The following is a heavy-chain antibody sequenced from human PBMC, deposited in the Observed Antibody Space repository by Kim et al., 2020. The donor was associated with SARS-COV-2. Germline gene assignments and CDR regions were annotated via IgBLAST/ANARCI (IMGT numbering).Heavy chain of an antibody. Sequence: KGRFTIPRDNSKDTLYLQMNSLRAEDTAVYYCARASEGGYSSSWYEGFDYWGQGTLVTVSS. J-gene: IGHJ4*02. CDR3: ARASEGGYSSSWYEGFDY. V-gene: IGHV3-30*01. D-gene: IGHD6-13*01.